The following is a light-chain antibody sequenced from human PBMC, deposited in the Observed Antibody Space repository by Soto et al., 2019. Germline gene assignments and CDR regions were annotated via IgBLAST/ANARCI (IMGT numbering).Light chain of an antibody. V-gene: IGLV2-14*01. J-gene: IGLJ1*01. CDR3: SSYRSSSTLSV. Sequence: QSALTQPASVSGSPGQSITISCTGTSSDVGDYNYVSWYQQHPGKAPKLMIYGVTNRPSGVSNRFSASKSGNTASLTISGLQAEDEADYYCSSYRSSSTLSVFGTGTKVTVL. CDR2: GVT. CDR1: SSDVGDYNY.